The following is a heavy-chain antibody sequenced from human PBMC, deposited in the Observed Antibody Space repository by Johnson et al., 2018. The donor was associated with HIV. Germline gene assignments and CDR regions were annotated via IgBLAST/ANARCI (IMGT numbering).Heavy chain of an antibody. CDR3: ARGVYYYDSSGYQSAFDI. CDR2: ISSDGSNK. V-gene: IGHV3-30*04. Sequence: VQLVESGGGVVQPGRSLRLSCAASGFTFSSYAMHWVRQAPGKGLEWVAVISSDGSNKYYADSVKGRFTISRDNAKNSLYLQMNSLRAEDTALYYCARGVYYYDSSGYQSAFDIWGQGTMVTVSS. D-gene: IGHD3-22*01. CDR1: GFTFSSYA. J-gene: IGHJ3*02.